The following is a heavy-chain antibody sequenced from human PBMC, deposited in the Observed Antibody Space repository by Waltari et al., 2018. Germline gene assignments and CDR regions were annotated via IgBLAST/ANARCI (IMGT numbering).Heavy chain of an antibody. Sequence: EVQLVESGGGLVQPGGSLRLSCEGSGFSFSNFEMNWVRQAPGKGREWVSYIFSSGQTTYYADSVKGRFTVSRDNAKNSLYLQMDSLRTEDTAVYYCAGGYSRTWDGNWFDPWGQGTLVTVSS. CDR3: AGGYSRTWDGNWFDP. D-gene: IGHD6-13*01. J-gene: IGHJ5*02. CDR1: GFSFSNFE. CDR2: IFSSGQTT. V-gene: IGHV3-48*03.